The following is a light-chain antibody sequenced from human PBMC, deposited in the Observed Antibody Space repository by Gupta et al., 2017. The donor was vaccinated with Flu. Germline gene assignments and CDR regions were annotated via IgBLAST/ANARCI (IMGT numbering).Light chain of an antibody. V-gene: IGKV3-15*01. CDR2: GAS. J-gene: IGKJ2*01. CDR1: QSVSSN. Sequence: EIAMTQSPATLSVSPGERATLSCRASQSVSSNLAWYQQKPGQDPRLLIYGASTRATGIPARFSGSGSGTEFTLTISSLQSEDFAVYYCQQYNNWPPMYTFGQGTKLEIK. CDR3: QQYNNWPPMYT.